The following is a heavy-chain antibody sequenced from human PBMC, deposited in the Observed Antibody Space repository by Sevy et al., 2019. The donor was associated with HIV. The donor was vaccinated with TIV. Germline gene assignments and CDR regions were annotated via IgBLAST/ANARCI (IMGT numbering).Heavy chain of an antibody. CDR3: AVHHSSCWYLNAFDI. Sequence: ASVKVSCKASGYTFTSYDINWVRQATGQGLEWMGWMNPNSGNTGYAQKFQGRVTITRNTSISTAYMELSSLRAEDTAVYYCAVHHSSCWYLNAFDIWGQGTMVTVSS. CDR1: GYTFTSYD. D-gene: IGHD6-19*01. V-gene: IGHV1-8*03. J-gene: IGHJ3*02. CDR2: MNPNSGNT.